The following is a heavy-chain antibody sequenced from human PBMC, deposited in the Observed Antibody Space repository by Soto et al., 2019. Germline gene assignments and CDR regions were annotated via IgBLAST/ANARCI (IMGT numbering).Heavy chain of an antibody. CDR2: IDPSDSYV. CDR1: GYSFTSDW. J-gene: IGHJ4*02. Sequence: PGESLKISCEASGYSFTSDWISWVRQIPGKGLEWMGRIDPSDSYVNYSPSFQGHVTISADKSISTAYLQWSSLKASDTAVYYCARHYYDSSGYYLFRDYWGQGTLVTVSS. V-gene: IGHV5-10-1*01. CDR3: ARHYYDSSGYYLFRDY. D-gene: IGHD3-22*01.